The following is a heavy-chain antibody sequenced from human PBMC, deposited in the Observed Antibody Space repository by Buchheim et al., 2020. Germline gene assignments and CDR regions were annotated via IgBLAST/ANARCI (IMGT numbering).Heavy chain of an antibody. Sequence: QVLLDESGGGVVQPGKSLTLSCAVSGFTFSSYGMHWVRQAPGKGLEWVAAISHEGDKTYYGDSVEGRFTVYRDNSKNTMFFQMNSLRPDDTAVYYCARDHQQWLVIGSFDYWG. V-gene: IGHV3-30-3*01. J-gene: IGHJ4*01. CDR3: ARDHQQWLVIGSFDY. CDR2: ISHEGDKT. D-gene: IGHD6-19*01. CDR1: GFTFSSYG.